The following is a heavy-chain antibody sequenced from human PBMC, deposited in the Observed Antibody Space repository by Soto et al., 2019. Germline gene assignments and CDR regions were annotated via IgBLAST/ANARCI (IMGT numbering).Heavy chain of an antibody. CDR1: GGSISSGGYS. Sequence: PSETLSLTCAVSGGSISSGGYSWSWIRQPPGKGLEWIGYMYHSGSTYYNPSLKSRVTISVDTSKNQFSLKLSSVTAADTAVYYCARVGGYRWFGELWAVTEFDYWGQRNVVTVSS. CDR3: ARVGGYRWFGELWAVTEFDY. D-gene: IGHD3-10*01. CDR2: MYHSGST. V-gene: IGHV4-30-2*01. J-gene: IGHJ4*02.